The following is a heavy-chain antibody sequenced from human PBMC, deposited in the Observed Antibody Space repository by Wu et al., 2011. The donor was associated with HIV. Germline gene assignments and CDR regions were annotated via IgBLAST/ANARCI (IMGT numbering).Heavy chain of an antibody. Sequence: GSVGEGRPVRRSGGSFNNYAINWMRQAPGQVLEWMGRIIPVLNRADHAHNFQGRITIIADEAASTVYMQLNRLKPDDTALYYCAREWRYCTGGSPCPSEYLQHWGQGTLV. CDR1: GGSFNNYA. CDR3: AREWRYCTGGSPCPSEYLQH. CDR2: IIPVLNRA. D-gene: IGHD2-8*02. J-gene: IGHJ1*01. V-gene: IGHV1-69*15.